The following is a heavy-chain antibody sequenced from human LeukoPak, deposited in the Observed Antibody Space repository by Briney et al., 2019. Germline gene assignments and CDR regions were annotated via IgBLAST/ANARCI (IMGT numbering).Heavy chain of an antibody. CDR3: AREECSIGVCYPSGY. J-gene: IGHJ4*02. Sequence: GRSLRLSCAASGFTFDDYAMHWVRQAPGKGLEWVSGISWNSGSIGYADSVKGRFTISRDNAKNSLYLQMNSLRAEDTAVYYCAREECSIGVCYPSGYWGQGTLVTVSS. V-gene: IGHV3-9*01. CDR2: ISWNSGSI. D-gene: IGHD2-8*01. CDR1: GFTFDDYA.